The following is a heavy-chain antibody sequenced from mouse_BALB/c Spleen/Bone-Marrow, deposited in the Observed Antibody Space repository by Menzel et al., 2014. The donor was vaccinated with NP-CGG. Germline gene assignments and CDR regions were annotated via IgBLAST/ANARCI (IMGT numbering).Heavy chain of an antibody. CDR2: INPSNART. CDR1: VYTFTSYW. V-gene: IGHV1S81*02. Sequence: QVQLQQSGAELVKPGASVKLSCKASVYTFTSYWMHWVKQLPGQGLEWIGDINPSNARTNYNEKFTSKATLTVDKSSSTAYMQLSSLTSEDSAVYYCARERYDYEWKDYWGQGTTLTVSS. D-gene: IGHD2-4*01. J-gene: IGHJ2*01. CDR3: ARERYDYEWKDY.